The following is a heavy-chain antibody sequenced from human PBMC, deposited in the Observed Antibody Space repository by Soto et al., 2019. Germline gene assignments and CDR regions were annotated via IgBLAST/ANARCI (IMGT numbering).Heavy chain of an antibody. Sequence: GGSLRLSCAASGFTFSSYAMRCVRQAPGKGLEWVSAFRGSGGSTYYADSVKGRFTIDRDNSKKTLYLQMNSLRAEDTAVYYCAKDKGGTNGDGFDIWGQVTMVTGSS. CDR2: FRGSGGST. D-gene: IGHD1-1*01. CDR1: GFTFSSYA. J-gene: IGHJ3*02. V-gene: IGHV3-23*01. CDR3: AKDKGGTNGDGFDI.